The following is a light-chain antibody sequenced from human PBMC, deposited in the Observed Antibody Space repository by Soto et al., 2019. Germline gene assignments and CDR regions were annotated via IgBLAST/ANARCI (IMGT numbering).Light chain of an antibody. Sequence: EIVMTQSPATMSVSPGERATLSCSASQSISSNLSWYQQKPCHAPRLLIDVASTRATCIPATFSGSGSGTEFTLTISSLQSEDFAVYYCQQYNNWPFTFGPGTKVDIK. CDR1: QSISSN. CDR2: VAS. CDR3: QQYNNWPFT. V-gene: IGKV3-15*01. J-gene: IGKJ3*01.